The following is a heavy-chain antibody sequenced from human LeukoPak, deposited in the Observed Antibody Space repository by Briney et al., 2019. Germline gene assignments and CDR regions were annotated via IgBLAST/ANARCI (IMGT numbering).Heavy chain of an antibody. CDR2: IWSDGSHK. CDR3: AKDANEFGDSYFDS. Sequence: GGSLRLSCEASGFTFCNFGMHWVRQAPGKGLEWVGVIWSDGSHKYYDDSVKGRFIISRDNSKNTLYLQMNSLRAADTSIYFCAKDANEFGDSYFDSWGQGTLVTVSS. D-gene: IGHD3-10*01. CDR1: GFTFCNFG. J-gene: IGHJ5*01. V-gene: IGHV3-33*06.